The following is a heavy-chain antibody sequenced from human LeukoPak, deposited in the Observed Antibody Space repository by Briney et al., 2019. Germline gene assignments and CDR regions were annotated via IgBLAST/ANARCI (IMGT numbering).Heavy chain of an antibody. J-gene: IGHJ4*02. CDR3: AKVQEMDTILPPFHY. Sequence: SGGSLRPSCAASGFTFSNYAMSWVRQAPGKGLEWVSAISDSGGTTFYADSVKGRFTISRDNSKNTLYLQLNSLRAADTAIYYCAKVQEMDTILPPFHYWGQGTLVTVSS. CDR1: GFTFSNYA. CDR2: ISDSGGTT. D-gene: IGHD5-24*01. V-gene: IGHV3-23*01.